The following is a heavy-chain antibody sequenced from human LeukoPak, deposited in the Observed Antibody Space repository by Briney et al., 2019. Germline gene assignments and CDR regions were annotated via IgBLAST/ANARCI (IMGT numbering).Heavy chain of an antibody. CDR1: GFTFSSYG. Sequence: GGSLRLSCAASGFTFSSYGMHWVRQAPGKGLEWVAVISYDGSNKYYADSVKGRFTISRDNSKNTLYLQMNSLRAEDTAVYYCTKDYYDSSGYSWGLFDYWGQGTLVTVSS. J-gene: IGHJ4*02. V-gene: IGHV3-30*18. CDR2: ISYDGSNK. D-gene: IGHD3-22*01. CDR3: TKDYYDSSGYSWGLFDY.